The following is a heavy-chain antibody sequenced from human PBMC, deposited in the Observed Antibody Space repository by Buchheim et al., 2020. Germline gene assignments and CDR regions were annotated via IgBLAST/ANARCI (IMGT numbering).Heavy chain of an antibody. V-gene: IGHV4-4*02. Sequence: QVQLQESGPGLVKPSGTLSLTCAVSGGSISSSNWWSWVRQPPGKGLEWIGEIYHSGSTNYNPSLRSRVNISIGKSKNQLSLKLSSVTAADTAVYYCARDTRLPAAMVYYGMDVWGQGTT. J-gene: IGHJ6*02. CDR3: ARDTRLPAAMVYYGMDV. CDR1: GGSISSSNW. CDR2: IYHSGST. D-gene: IGHD2-2*01.